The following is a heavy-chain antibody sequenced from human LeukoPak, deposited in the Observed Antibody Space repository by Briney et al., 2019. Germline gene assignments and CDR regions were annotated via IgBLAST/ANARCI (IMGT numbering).Heavy chain of an antibody. Sequence: SVKVSCKASGGTFSSYAISWVRQAPGQGLEWMGGIIPIFGTADYAQKFQGRVTITADESTSTAYMELSSLRSEDTAVYYCAREAIYYDSSGYYSPLNWFDPWGQGTLVTVSS. CDR2: IIPIFGTA. CDR3: AREAIYYDSSGYYSPLNWFDP. V-gene: IGHV1-69*13. CDR1: GGTFSSYA. J-gene: IGHJ5*02. D-gene: IGHD3-22*01.